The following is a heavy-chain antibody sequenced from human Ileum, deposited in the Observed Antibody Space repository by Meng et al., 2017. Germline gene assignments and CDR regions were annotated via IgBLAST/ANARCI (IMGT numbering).Heavy chain of an antibody. CDR3: ARGVGGYNGGGSDY. CDR1: GFTFSSYA. J-gene: IGHJ4*02. V-gene: IGHV3-23*01. D-gene: IGHD5-24*01. Sequence: ESLKISCAASGFTFSSYAMSWVRQAPGEGLEWVSSISGSTGSTFYADSVKGRFTVSRDNSKYTLYLHMNSLRAEDTAIYYCARGVGGYNGGGSDYWGQGTLVTVSS. CDR2: ISGSTGST.